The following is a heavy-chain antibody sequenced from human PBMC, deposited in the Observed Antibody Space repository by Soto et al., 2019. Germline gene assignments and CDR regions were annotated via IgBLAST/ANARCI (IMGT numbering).Heavy chain of an antibody. V-gene: IGHV1-18*01. CDR1: GYTFTSYG. D-gene: IGHD3-10*01. Sequence: ASVKVSCKASGYTFTSYGISWVRQAPGQGLEWMGWISAYNGNTNYAQKLQGRVTMTTDTSTSTAYMELRSLRSDDTAVYYCARARGYSYGNGGDYYGSGSYRGGGWFDPWGQGTLVTVSS. J-gene: IGHJ5*02. CDR3: ARARGYSYGNGGDYYGSGSYRGGGWFDP. CDR2: ISAYNGNT.